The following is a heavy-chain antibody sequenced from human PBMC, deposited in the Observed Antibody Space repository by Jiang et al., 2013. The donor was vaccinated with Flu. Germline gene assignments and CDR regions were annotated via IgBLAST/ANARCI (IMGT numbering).Heavy chain of an antibody. J-gene: IGHJ4*02. CDR3: ARLFWGSYRYVDY. D-gene: IGHD3-16*02. CDR1: GGSISSSNW. CDR2: IYHSGST. Sequence: GPGLVKPSETLSLTCTVSGGSISSSNWWSWVRQPPGKGLEWIGEIYHSGSTNYNPSLKSRVTISVDKSKNQFSLKLSSVTAADTAVYYCARLFWGSYRYVDYWGQGTLVTVSS. V-gene: IGHV4-4*02.